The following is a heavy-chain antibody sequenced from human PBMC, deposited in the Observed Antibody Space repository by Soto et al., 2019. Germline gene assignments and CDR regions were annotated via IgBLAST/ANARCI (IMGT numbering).Heavy chain of an antibody. Sequence: GSLRLSCAASGFTLSSYAMHWVRQAPGKGLEWVAVISYDGSNNYYADSVKGRFTISRDNSKNPLYLQMNSLRAEDTAVYYCAREEYYDILTGYPSMWGQGTLVTVS. CDR2: ISYDGSNN. CDR1: GFTLSSYA. CDR3: AREEYYDILTGYPSM. V-gene: IGHV3-30-3*01. J-gene: IGHJ4*02. D-gene: IGHD3-9*01.